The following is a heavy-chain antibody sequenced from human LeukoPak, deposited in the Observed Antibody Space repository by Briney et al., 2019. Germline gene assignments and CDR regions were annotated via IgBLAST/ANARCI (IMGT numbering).Heavy chain of an antibody. Sequence: ASVKVSCKASGYTFTDYYMHWVRQAPGQGLEWMGWINPNSGGTNYAQKFQGRVTMTRDTSISTAYMELSRLRSDDTAMYYCARTYGDLYYFGYWGQGTLVTVSS. CDR3: ARTYGDLYYFGY. J-gene: IGHJ4*02. CDR2: INPNSGGT. D-gene: IGHD4-17*01. V-gene: IGHV1-2*02. CDR1: GYTFTDYY.